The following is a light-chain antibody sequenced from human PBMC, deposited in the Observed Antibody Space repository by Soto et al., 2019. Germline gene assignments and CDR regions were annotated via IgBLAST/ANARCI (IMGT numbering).Light chain of an antibody. CDR2: NNN. J-gene: IGLJ3*02. Sequence: QSVLTQPPSASGTPGQRVTISCSGSSSNIGSNTVNWYQQLPGTAPKLLIYNNNQRPSAVPDRFSGSKSGTSASLAISGLQSEDEADYYCAAWDDSLNSRVFGGGTKLTVL. V-gene: IGLV1-44*01. CDR1: SSNIGSNT. CDR3: AAWDDSLNSRV.